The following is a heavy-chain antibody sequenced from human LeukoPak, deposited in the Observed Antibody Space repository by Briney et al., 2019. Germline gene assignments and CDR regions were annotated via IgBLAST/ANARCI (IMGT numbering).Heavy chain of an antibody. CDR3: AAVAAAGTAYFDY. V-gene: IGHV3-23*01. CDR2: ISGSGGST. J-gene: IGHJ4*02. CDR1: GFTFSSYA. Sequence: AEGSLRLSCAASGFTFSSYAMSWVRQAPGEGLEWVSAISGSGGSTYYADSVKGRFTISRDNPKNTLYLQMNGLRAEDTAVYYCAAVAAAGTAYFDYWGQGTLVTVSS. D-gene: IGHD6-13*01.